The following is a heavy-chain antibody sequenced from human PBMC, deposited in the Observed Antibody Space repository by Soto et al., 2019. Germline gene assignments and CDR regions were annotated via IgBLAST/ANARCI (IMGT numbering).Heavy chain of an antibody. CDR3: ARGDYGTGGYPFPYFDY. D-gene: IGHD2-8*02. CDR1: GYSFTGYY. J-gene: IGHJ4*02. Sequence: HEHLVQSGAEVKSPGASLKVSCKASGYSFTGYYIHWVRQAPGQGLEWMGWINPDSGATNYAQNSQGRVTLTSDTSISTASMDLTSLTSDDTAVYYCARGDYGTGGYPFPYFDYWGQGTLVIVSS. CDR2: INPDSGAT. V-gene: IGHV1-2*02.